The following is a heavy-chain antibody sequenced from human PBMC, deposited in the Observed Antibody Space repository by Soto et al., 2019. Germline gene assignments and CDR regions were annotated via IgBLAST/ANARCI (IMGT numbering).Heavy chain of an antibody. CDR2: INPSGGST. D-gene: IGHD2-2*01. CDR3: ARDYLSSKSSLSYFDY. Sequence: QVLLVQSGAEVTRPGASLKVSCKASGYNFISHYIHWVRQAPGQGLEWMGFINPSGGSTTHAQNLQRRLSMRRDTSPRTVYMELSGLRSEDAAVYYCARDYLSSKSSLSYFDYWGQGTLVTVSS. J-gene: IGHJ4*02. CDR1: GYNFISHY. V-gene: IGHV1-46*04.